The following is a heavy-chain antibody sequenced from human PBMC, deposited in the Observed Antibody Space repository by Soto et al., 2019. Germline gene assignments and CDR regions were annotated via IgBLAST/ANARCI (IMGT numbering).Heavy chain of an antibody. D-gene: IGHD2-21*01. V-gene: IGHV3-23*01. CDR2: VSGSGTLP. CDR3: AKREGDGYSLAEFFQH. J-gene: IGHJ1*01. Sequence: EVQLLESGGGLVQPGGSLRLSCAASGFTFTSHAMSWVRQAPGNGLEWVSGVSGSGTLPYYAESVKGRFTISRDNSKNTMYLQMDSLRAEDTALYYCAKREGDGYSLAEFFQHWGQGTLVTVSS. CDR1: GFTFTSHA.